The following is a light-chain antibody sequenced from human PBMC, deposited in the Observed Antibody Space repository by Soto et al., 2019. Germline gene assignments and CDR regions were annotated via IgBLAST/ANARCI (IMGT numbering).Light chain of an antibody. CDR1: PSVTSNY. CDR2: GAS. Sequence: EILLLQSPGTLSLSPGESATLSCRARPSVTSNYLTWYQQKPGQATRLLISGASSRATGIPERFSGSGSGTDFTLTISSLEPEEVATYYCQKYNSAPRTFGPGTKVDIK. J-gene: IGKJ3*01. CDR3: QKYNSAPRT. V-gene: IGKV3-20*01.